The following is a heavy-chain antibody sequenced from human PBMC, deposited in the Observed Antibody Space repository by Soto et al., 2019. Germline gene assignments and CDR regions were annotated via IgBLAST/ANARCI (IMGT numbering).Heavy chain of an antibody. D-gene: IGHD3-3*01. Sequence: PGESLKISCKGSGYSFTSYWIGWVRQMPGKGLEWMGRIDPSDSYTNYSPSFQGHVTISADKSISTAYLQWSSLKASDTAMYYCAAHGIRITIPTGDYYYYGMDVWGQGTTVTVSS. J-gene: IGHJ6*02. V-gene: IGHV5-10-1*01. CDR1: GYSFTSYW. CDR2: IDPSDSYT. CDR3: AAHGIRITIPTGDYYYYGMDV.